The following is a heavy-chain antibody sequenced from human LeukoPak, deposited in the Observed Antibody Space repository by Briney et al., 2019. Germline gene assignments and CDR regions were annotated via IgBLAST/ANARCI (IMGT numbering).Heavy chain of an antibody. CDR3: ARDNTAAGPFDY. V-gene: IGHV1-46*01. CDR2: IDPSGGST. CDR1: GYTFTSYY. J-gene: IGHJ4*02. D-gene: IGHD6-13*01. Sequence: GASVKVSCKASGYTFTSYYMHWVRQAPGQGLEWMGIIDPSGGSTSYAQKFQGRVTMTRDTSTSTVYMEVSSLRSEDTAVYYCARDNTAAGPFDYWGQGTLVTVSS.